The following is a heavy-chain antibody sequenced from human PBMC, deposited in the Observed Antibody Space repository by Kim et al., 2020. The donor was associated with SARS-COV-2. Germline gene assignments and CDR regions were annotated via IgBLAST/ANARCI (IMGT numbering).Heavy chain of an antibody. J-gene: IGHJ4*02. CDR3: ARDGNGYTTDYAYFDY. CDR2: TSFDGGSK. Sequence: GGSLRLSCADSGLTFRSYAMHWVRQAPGKGLEWVAGTSFDGGSKYYADSVKGRFTISRDNSKDTLYLQMNSLRAEDTAVYYCARDGNGYTTDYAYFDYWGQGTLVTVSS. D-gene: IGHD4-17*01. CDR1: GLTFRSYA. V-gene: IGHV3-30-3*01.